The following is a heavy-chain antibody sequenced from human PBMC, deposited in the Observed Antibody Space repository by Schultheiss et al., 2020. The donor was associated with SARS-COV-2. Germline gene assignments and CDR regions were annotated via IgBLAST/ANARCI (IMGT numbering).Heavy chain of an antibody. CDR3: ARGYVLRFLEWSFQH. V-gene: IGHV3-30*01. D-gene: IGHD3-3*01. Sequence: GGSLRLSCAASGFTFSSYAMHWVRQAPGKGLECVAVISYDGSNKYYADSVKGRFTISRDNSKNTLYLQMNSLRAEDTAVYYCARGYVLRFLEWSFQHWGQGTLVTVSS. J-gene: IGHJ1*01. CDR1: GFTFSSYA. CDR2: ISYDGSNK.